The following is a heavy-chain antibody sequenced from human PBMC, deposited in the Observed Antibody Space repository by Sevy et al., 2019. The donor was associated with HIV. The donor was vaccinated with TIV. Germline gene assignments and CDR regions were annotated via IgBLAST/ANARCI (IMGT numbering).Heavy chain of an antibody. CDR1: GGSFTDYF. D-gene: IGHD2-15*01. J-gene: IGHJ6*02. Sequence: SETLSLTCAVYGGSFTDYFWTWIRQPPGKGLEWIGDINHSGNTNYSPSLKSRVTISVDTTNNQFSLRLSSLTAADTALYYCARLYSPSFYDNEDVWGQGTMVTVSS. V-gene: IGHV4-34*01. CDR2: INHSGNT. CDR3: ARLYSPSFYDNEDV.